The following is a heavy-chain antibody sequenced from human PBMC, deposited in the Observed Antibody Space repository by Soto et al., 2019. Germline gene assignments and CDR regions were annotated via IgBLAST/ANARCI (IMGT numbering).Heavy chain of an antibody. CDR1: GFTFSTYS. Sequence: GGSLRLSCEPSGFTFSTYSMHWVRQTPGKGLEWVSVMSYDGSKKYYAESVKGRFTISRDISKNTLYLQMNSLRTEDTAVYYCARSIAVAALDYWGQGSQVTVST. J-gene: IGHJ4*02. V-gene: IGHV3-30-3*01. D-gene: IGHD6-19*01. CDR2: MSYDGSKK. CDR3: ARSIAVAALDY.